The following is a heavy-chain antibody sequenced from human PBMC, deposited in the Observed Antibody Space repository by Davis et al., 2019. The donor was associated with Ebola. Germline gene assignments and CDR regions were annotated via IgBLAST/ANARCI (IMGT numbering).Heavy chain of an antibody. V-gene: IGHV3-23*01. D-gene: IGHD6-6*01. Sequence: GESLKISCAASGFTFSSYWMLWVRQAPGKGLEWVSAISGSGGSTYYGDSVKGRFSVSRDNSKNTLYLQMNSLRAEDTAVYYCAKDQASYSSWGIGDVWGQGTTVTVSS. J-gene: IGHJ6*02. CDR2: ISGSGGST. CDR1: GFTFSSYW. CDR3: AKDQASYSSWGIGDV.